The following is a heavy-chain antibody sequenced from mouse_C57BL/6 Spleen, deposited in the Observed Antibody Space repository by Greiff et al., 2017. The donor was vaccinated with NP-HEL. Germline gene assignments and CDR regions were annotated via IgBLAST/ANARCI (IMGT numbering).Heavy chain of an antibody. D-gene: IGHD2-4*01. Sequence: QVQLQQPGAELVKPGASVKLSCKASDYTFTSYWMHWVRQRPGQGLEWIGMIHPNSGSTNYNEKFKSKATLTVDKSSSTAYMQLSSLTSEDSAVYYCARFLDYDENYYAMDYWGQGTSVTVSS. CDR1: DYTFTSYW. CDR2: IHPNSGST. J-gene: IGHJ4*01. CDR3: ARFLDYDENYYAMDY. V-gene: IGHV1-64*01.